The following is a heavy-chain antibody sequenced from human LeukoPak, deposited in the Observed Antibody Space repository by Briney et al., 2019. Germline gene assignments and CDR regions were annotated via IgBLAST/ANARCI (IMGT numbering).Heavy chain of an antibody. Sequence: GGSLRLSCAASGFTFSSYAMHWVRRAPGKGLEWVAVISYDGSNKYYADSVKGRFTISRDNSKNTLYLQMNSLRAEDTAVYYCARDGVEMATIPGYFDYWGQGTLVTVSS. D-gene: IGHD5-24*01. CDR3: ARDGVEMATIPGYFDY. CDR1: GFTFSSYA. V-gene: IGHV3-30-3*01. J-gene: IGHJ4*02. CDR2: ISYDGSNK.